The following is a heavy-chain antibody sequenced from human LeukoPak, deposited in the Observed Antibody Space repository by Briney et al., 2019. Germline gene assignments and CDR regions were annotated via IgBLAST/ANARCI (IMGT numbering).Heavy chain of an antibody. Sequence: PSETLSLTCTVSGGSISSSSYYWGWIRQPPGKGLEWIGSIYYSGSTYYNPSLKSRVTISVDTSKNQFSLKLSSVTAADTAVYYCGSATNYYYYGMDVWGQGTTVTVSS. CDR3: GSATNYYYYGMDV. CDR2: IYYSGST. J-gene: IGHJ6*02. V-gene: IGHV4-39*01. D-gene: IGHD1-26*01. CDR1: GGSISSSSYY.